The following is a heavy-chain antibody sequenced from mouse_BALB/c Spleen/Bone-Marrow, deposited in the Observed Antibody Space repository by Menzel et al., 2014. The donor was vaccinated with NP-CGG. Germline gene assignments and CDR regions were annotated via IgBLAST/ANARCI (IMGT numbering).Heavy chain of an antibody. CDR1: GFTFGSSG. J-gene: IGHJ4*01. Sequence: EVKLVESGGGLVQPGGSLKLSCAASGFTFGSSGMSWVRQTPDKRLELVAAINSNGGRTYYPDSAKGRFTISRDNAKYTRCLQMSSLKSEDTAMYYCAREGIRFSYAMDYGGQGTSVTVSS. CDR2: INSNGGRT. CDR3: AREGIRFSYAMDY. D-gene: IGHD1-1*01. V-gene: IGHV5-6-3*01.